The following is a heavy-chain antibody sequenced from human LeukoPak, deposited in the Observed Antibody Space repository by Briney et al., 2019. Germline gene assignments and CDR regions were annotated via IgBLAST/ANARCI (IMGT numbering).Heavy chain of an antibody. D-gene: IGHD3-22*01. Sequence: SETLSLTCTVSGGSISSHYWSWIRQPPGKGLEWIGYIYYSGSTNYNPSLKSRATISVDTSKNQFSLKLSSVTAADTAVYYCAFSSGYYPGDAFDIWGQGTMVTVSS. V-gene: IGHV4-59*11. CDR3: AFSSGYYPGDAFDI. CDR1: GGSISSHY. J-gene: IGHJ3*02. CDR2: IYYSGST.